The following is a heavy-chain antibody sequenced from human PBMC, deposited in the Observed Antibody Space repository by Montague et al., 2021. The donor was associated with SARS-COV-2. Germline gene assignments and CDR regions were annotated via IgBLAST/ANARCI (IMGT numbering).Heavy chain of an antibody. V-gene: IGHV6-1*01. J-gene: IGHJ6*02. CDR3: ARGLWFGELMSLYYYYGMDV. CDR2: TYYRSKWYN. CDR1: GDSVSSNSAA. Sequence: CAISGDSVSSNSAAWNWIRQSPSRDLEWLGRTYYRSKWYNDYAVSVKSRITINPDTSKNQFSLQLNSVTPEDTAVYYCARGLWFGELMSLYYYYGMDVWGQGNTVTVSS. D-gene: IGHD3-10*01.